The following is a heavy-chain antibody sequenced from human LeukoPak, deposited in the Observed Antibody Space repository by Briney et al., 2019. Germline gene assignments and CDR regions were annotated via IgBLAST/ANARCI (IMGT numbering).Heavy chain of an antibody. CDR2: IGASGGST. V-gene: IGHV3-23*01. D-gene: IGHD5/OR15-5a*01. CDR1: GFTFSSYA. J-gene: IGHJ4*02. Sequence: PGGSLRLSCATSGFTFSSYAMSWVRQAPGKGLEWVSGIGASGGSTYYADSVKGRFTISRDNSKNTLYLQMNSLRAEDTAVYYCAKLSGPIEYWGQGTLVTVSS. CDR3: AKLSGPIEY.